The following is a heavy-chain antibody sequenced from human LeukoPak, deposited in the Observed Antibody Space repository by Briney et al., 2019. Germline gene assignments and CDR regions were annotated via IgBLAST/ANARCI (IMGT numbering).Heavy chain of an antibody. D-gene: IGHD1-14*01. CDR3: ARAHNGNYFDY. CDR2: IYYSGST. V-gene: IGHV4-59*11. J-gene: IGHJ4*02. CDR1: GGSISSHY. Sequence: SETLSLTCTVSGGSISSHYWSWIRQPPGKGLEWIGYIYYSGSTNYNPSLKSRVTISVDTSKNQFSLKLSSVTAADTAVYYCARAHNGNYFDYWGQGTLVTASS.